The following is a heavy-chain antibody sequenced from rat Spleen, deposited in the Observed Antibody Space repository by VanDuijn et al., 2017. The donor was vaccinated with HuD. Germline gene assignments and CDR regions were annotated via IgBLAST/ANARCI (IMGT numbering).Heavy chain of an antibody. CDR1: GFTFSDYY. D-gene: IGHD1-2*01. CDR3: ARLSIAAFDY. V-gene: IGHV5S14*01. Sequence: EVQLVESDGGLVQPGRSLKVSCATSGFTFSDYYMAWVRQTPTKGLEWVAYISTGGDNTYYGDSVKGRFTISRDNAKNTQYLQMDSLRSEDTATYYCARLSIAAFDYWGQGVMVTVSS. CDR2: ISTGGDNT. J-gene: IGHJ2*01.